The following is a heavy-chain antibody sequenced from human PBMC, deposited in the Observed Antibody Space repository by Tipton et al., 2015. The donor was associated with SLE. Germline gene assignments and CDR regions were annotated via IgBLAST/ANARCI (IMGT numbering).Heavy chain of an antibody. D-gene: IGHD3-3*01. CDR2: IYTSGST. V-gene: IGHV4-59*01. CDR3: ARERQSGFMDV. Sequence: TLSLTCTVSGGSISSYYWSWIRQPPGKGLEWIGYIYTSGSTNYNPSLKSRVTISVDTSKNQFSLKLSSVTAADTAVYYCARERQSGFMDVWGQGTTVTVSS. J-gene: IGHJ6*02. CDR1: GGSISSYY.